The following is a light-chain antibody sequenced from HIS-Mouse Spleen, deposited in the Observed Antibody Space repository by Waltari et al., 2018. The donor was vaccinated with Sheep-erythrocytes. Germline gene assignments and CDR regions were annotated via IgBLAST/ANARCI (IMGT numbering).Light chain of an antibody. CDR2: QDS. V-gene: IGLV3-1*01. J-gene: IGLJ2*01. CDR3: QAWDSSTGVV. CDR1: TLGDKY. Sequence: SYELTQPPSVSMSPGQTASITCSGDTLGDKYAYWYQQKPGQSPVLVIYQDSKRPSGIPERFSGSNSGNTATLTISGTQAMDEADYYCQAWDSSTGVVFGGGTKLTVL.